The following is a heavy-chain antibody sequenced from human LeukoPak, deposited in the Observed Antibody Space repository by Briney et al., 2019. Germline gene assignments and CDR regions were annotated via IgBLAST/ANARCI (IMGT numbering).Heavy chain of an antibody. CDR1: GGSISSGDYY. Sequence: SQTLSLTCTVSGGSISSGDYYWRWIRQPPGKGLEWIGYIYYSGSTYYNPSLKSRVTISVDTSKNQFSLKLSSVTAADTAVYYCARDSSRDGYNPNYFDYWGQGTLVTVSS. V-gene: IGHV4-30-4*01. CDR2: IYYSGST. D-gene: IGHD5-24*01. CDR3: ARDSSRDGYNPNYFDY. J-gene: IGHJ4*02.